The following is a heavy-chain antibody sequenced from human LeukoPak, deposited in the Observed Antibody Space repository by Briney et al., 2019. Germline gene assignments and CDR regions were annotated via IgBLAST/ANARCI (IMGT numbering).Heavy chain of an antibody. Sequence: PSETLSLTCTVSGGSISSYYWSWIRQPPGKGLEWIGYIYYSGSTNYNPSLKSRVTISVDTSKNQFSLKLSSVTAADTAVYYCARQKGYYYDSSSYSHFDYWGQGTLVTVSS. CDR1: GGSISSYY. CDR2: IYYSGST. D-gene: IGHD3-22*01. V-gene: IGHV4-59*08. J-gene: IGHJ4*02. CDR3: ARQKGYYYDSSSYSHFDY.